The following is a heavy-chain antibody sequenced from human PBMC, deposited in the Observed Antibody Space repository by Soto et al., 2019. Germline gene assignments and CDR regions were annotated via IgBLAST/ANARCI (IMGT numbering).Heavy chain of an antibody. J-gene: IGHJ5*02. Sequence: WGSLRLSCAASGFTFGTTDMSWVRQAPGEGLEWVSTIDGGGGITYYADSVKGRFTISRDNSRNTVYLQMNSLRGDDTALYYCVKNSGWFNTWGQGALVTVSS. CDR3: VKNSGWFNT. D-gene: IGHD3-10*01. V-gene: IGHV3-23*01. CDR2: IDGGGGIT. CDR1: GFTFGTTD.